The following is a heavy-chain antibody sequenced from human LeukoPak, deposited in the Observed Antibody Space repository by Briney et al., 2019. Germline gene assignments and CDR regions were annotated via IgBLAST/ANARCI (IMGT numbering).Heavy chain of an antibody. Sequence: KPSETLSLTCTVSGGSISTFYWSWIRQPPGKGLEWIAYIDYTASTNYNPSLKSRVTISVDTSKNQFSLKLSSVTAADTAVYYCAREDIVVVPAASLGAFDIWGQGTMVTVSS. J-gene: IGHJ3*02. CDR3: AREDIVVVPAASLGAFDI. D-gene: IGHD2-2*01. V-gene: IGHV4-59*01. CDR1: GGSISTFY. CDR2: IDYTAST.